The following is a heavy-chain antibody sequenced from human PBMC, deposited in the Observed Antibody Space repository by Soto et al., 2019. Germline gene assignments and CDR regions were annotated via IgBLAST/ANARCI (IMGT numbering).Heavy chain of an antibody. CDR1: GGSISSSSYY. J-gene: IGHJ2*01. Sequence: PSETLSLTCTVSGGSISSSSYYWGWIRQPPGKGLEWIGSIYYSGSTYYNPSLKSRVTISVDTSKNQFSLKLSSVTAADTAVYYCARHSLSGWYFDLWGRGTLVTVSS. CDR3: ARHSLSGWYFDL. V-gene: IGHV4-39*01. CDR2: IYYSGST. D-gene: IGHD1-26*01.